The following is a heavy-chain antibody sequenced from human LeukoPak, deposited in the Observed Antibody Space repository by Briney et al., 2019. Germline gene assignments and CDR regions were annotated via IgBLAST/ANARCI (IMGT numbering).Heavy chain of an antibody. J-gene: IGHJ3*02. CDR2: IYYSGST. CDR1: GGSISSSSYY. CDR3: ARSSSTSWRRAFDI. Sequence: SETLSLTCTVSGGSISSSSYYWGWIRQPPGKGLEWIGSIYYSGSTYYNPSLKSRVTISVDTSKNQFSLKLSSVTAADTAVYYCARSSSTSWRRAFDIWGQGTMVTVSS. V-gene: IGHV4-39*01. D-gene: IGHD2-2*01.